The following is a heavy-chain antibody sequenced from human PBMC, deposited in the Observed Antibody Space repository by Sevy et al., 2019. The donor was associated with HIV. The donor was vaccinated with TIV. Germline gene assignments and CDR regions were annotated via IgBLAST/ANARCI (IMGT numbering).Heavy chain of an antibody. CDR2: IYHSGYS. D-gene: IGHD3-10*02. J-gene: IGHJ4*02. V-gene: IGHV4-38-2*01. CDR1: GYSISSDYY. CDR3: ARAIGTQVSVLYYFDY. Sequence: SETLSLTCAVSGYSISSDYYWGWIRQPPGKGLEWIGSIYHSGYSYYNPSLKSRVTISVDTSKNQFSLKLSSVTATDTAVYYCARAIGTQVSVLYYFDYWGQGTLVTVSS.